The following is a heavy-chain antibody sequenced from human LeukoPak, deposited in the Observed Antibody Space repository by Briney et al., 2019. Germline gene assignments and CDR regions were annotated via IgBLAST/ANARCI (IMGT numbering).Heavy chain of an antibody. CDR2: IWYDGTKT. V-gene: IGHV3-33*01. J-gene: IGHJ5*02. D-gene: IGHD3-16*01. Sequence: GGSLRLSCAASGFTFSNHGMSWVRQAPGKGLEWVAVIWYDGTKTYYADSVKGRFTISRDNSKNTVYLQVSSLRAEDTAVYYCAREITLRLGYWFDPWGQGTLVTVSS. CDR1: GFTFSNHG. CDR3: AREITLRLGYWFDP.